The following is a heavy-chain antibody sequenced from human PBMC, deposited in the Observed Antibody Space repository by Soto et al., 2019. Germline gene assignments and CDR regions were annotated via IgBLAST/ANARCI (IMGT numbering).Heavy chain of an antibody. V-gene: IGHV4-39*01. CDR3: ARHRPVRYFDWSFSYYFDY. D-gene: IGHD3-9*01. CDR2: MFHSGST. Sequence: TSETLSLTCTVSGGSISDSRYYWGWIRQPPGKGPEWIGSMFHSGSTYSNPSLKSRVTISVDTSKNQFSLKLSSVTAADTAVYYCARHRPVRYFDWSFSYYFDYWGQGSLVTVSS. J-gene: IGHJ4*02. CDR1: GGSISDSRYY.